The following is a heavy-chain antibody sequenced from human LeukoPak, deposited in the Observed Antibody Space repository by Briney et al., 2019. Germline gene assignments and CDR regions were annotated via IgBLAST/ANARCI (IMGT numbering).Heavy chain of an antibody. CDR3: ARGDGRGYNYGPYYFDY. CDR2: ISHSGNT. V-gene: IGHV4-34*09. CDR1: GFTFSSYG. D-gene: IGHD5-18*01. Sequence: LRLSCAASGFTFSSYGMHWVRQYPGKGLEWIGEISHSGNTNYNPSLKSRVTISADTSKNQFSLKLSSVTAADTAVYFCARGDGRGYNYGPYYFDYWGQGTLVTVSS. J-gene: IGHJ4*02.